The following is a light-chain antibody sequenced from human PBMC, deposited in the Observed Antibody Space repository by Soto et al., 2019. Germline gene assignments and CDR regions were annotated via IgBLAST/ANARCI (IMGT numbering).Light chain of an antibody. CDR3: QSYDSSLSASV. V-gene: IGLV1-40*01. CDR1: SSNIGAGYD. J-gene: IGLJ3*02. CDR2: VNN. Sequence: QSVLTQPPSVSGAPGQRVTISCTGSSSNIGAGYDVHWYQQVTGTAPKLLIYVNNNRPSGVPDRFSGSKSGTSASLVITGLQAEDEADYYCQSYDSSLSASVFGGGTKLNVL.